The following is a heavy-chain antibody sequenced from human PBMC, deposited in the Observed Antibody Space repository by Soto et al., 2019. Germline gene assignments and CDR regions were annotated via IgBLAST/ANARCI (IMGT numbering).Heavy chain of an antibody. D-gene: IGHD2-2*01. J-gene: IGHJ3*02. V-gene: IGHV3-48*03. CDR1: GFTFSSYE. CDR3: ARRYCGSTSCYDAFDI. CDR2: ISSSGSTI. Sequence: LRLSCAAAGFTFSSYEMNWVRQAPGKGLEWVSYISSSGSTIYYADSVKGRFTISRDNAKNSLYLQMNSLRAEDTAVYYWARRYCGSTSCYDAFDIWGQGTMVTVSS.